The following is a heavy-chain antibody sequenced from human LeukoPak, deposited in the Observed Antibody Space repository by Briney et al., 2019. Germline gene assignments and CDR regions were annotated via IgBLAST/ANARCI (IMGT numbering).Heavy chain of an antibody. CDR2: INTGSSTI. J-gene: IGHJ4*02. D-gene: IGHD6-13*01. V-gene: IGHV3-48*04. CDR3: ARDLIAATDY. Sequence: GGSLRLSCAASGFTFSSYTMNWVRQAPGRGLEWVSYINTGSSTIYCADSVKGRFTTSRDNAKNSLFLQMNSLRAEDTAVYYCARDLIAATDYWGQGTLVTVSS. CDR1: GFTFSSYT.